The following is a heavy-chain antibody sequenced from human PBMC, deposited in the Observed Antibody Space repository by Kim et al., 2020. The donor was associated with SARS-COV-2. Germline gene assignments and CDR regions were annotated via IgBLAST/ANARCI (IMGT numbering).Heavy chain of an antibody. J-gene: IGHJ4*01. V-gene: IGHV3-13*01. D-gene: IGHD5-12*01. Sequence: GGSLRLSCAASEFIFNIHDMHWVRQTTEKGLEWVSGIGTAGDTYYADSVKGRFTISREDATDSLYLQLNSLRVGDTAIYYCVKALTRGNLRGGFDWGFDSWGDGTLVSVSP. CDR3: VKALTRGNLRGGFDWGFDS. CDR2: IGTAGDT. CDR1: EFIFNIHD.